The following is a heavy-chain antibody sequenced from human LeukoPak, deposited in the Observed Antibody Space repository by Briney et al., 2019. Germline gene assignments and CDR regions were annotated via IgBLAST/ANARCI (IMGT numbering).Heavy chain of an antibody. V-gene: IGHV3-23*01. D-gene: IGHD3-10*01. J-gene: IGHJ4*02. Sequence: GGSLRLSCGASGLTVSSYAMSWVRQAPGKGLEWVSTIIGSAVNTYYADSVKGRFTISRDDSKNTVYLQMNSLRAEDTAVYSCAKYTSGTSYRGLDQWGQGTLVTVSS. CDR1: GLTVSSYA. CDR2: IIGSAVNT. CDR3: AKYTSGTSYRGLDQ.